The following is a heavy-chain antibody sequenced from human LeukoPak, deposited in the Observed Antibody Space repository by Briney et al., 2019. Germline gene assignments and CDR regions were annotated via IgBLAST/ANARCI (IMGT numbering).Heavy chain of an antibody. V-gene: IGHV3-33*01. J-gene: IGHJ5*02. Sequence: PGRSLRLSCAASGFTFSSYGMHWVRQAPGKGLEWVAVIWYDGSNKYYADSVKGRFTISRDNAKNSLYLQMNSLRAEDTAMYYCARGGDGYTPWGQGTLVTVSS. CDR3: ARGGDGYTP. CDR1: GFTFSSYG. D-gene: IGHD5-24*01. CDR2: IWYDGSNK.